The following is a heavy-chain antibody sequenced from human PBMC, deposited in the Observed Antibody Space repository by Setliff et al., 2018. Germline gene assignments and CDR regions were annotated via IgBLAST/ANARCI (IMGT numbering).Heavy chain of an antibody. V-gene: IGHV4-39*07. D-gene: IGHD6-19*01. CDR1: GGSISSSSYY. CDR3: ARVSQYSSGWYYYYYGMDV. Sequence: LPFPVSGGSISSSSYYWGWIRQPPGKGLEWIGSIYYSGSTYYNPSLKSRVTISVDTSKNRFSLKLSSVTAADTAVYYCARVSQYSSGWYYYYYGMDVWGQGTTVTVSS. J-gene: IGHJ6*02. CDR2: IYYSGST.